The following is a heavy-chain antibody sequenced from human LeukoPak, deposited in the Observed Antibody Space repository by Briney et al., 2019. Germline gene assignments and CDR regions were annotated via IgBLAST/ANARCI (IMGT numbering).Heavy chain of an antibody. CDR2: IIPIFGTA. CDR3: ARHDYGGNSDAGYY. Sequence: VKVSCKASGGTFSSYAISWVRQAPGQGLEWMGRIIPIFGTANYAQKLQGRVTITTDESTSTAYMELSSLRSEDTAVYYCARHDYGGNSDAGYYWGQGTLVTVSS. D-gene: IGHD4-23*01. J-gene: IGHJ4*02. CDR1: GGTFSSYA. V-gene: IGHV1-69*13.